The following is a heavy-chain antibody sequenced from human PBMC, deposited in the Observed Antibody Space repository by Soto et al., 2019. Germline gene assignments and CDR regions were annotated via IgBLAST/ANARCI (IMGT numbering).Heavy chain of an antibody. CDR1: GFTFSSYA. Sequence: GGSLRLSCAASGFTFSSYAMSWVRQAPGKGLEWVSAISGSGGSTYYADSVKGRFTISRDNSKNTLYLQMNSLRAEDTAVYYCAKDQIVVVITGTFDYWGXGTLVNVSS. D-gene: IGHD3-22*01. CDR2: ISGSGGST. V-gene: IGHV3-23*01. CDR3: AKDQIVVVITGTFDY. J-gene: IGHJ4*02.